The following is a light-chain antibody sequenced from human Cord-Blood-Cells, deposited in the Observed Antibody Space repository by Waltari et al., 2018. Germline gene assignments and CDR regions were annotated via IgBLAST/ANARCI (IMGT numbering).Light chain of an antibody. CDR2: DVS. CDR1: SSDVGGYNY. V-gene: IGLV2-14*03. J-gene: IGLJ3*02. CDR3: SSYTSSSTLV. Sequence: QSALTQPASVSGSPGQSITISCTGTSSDVGGYNYVSWYQQHPGKAPKLMIYDVSHRPAGVSTRFSGSKSGHSASLTISRLQAEGEADYYCSSYTSSSTLVFVGGTKLTVL.